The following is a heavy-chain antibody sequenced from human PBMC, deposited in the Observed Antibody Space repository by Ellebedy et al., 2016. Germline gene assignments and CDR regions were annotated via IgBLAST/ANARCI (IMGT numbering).Heavy chain of an antibody. Sequence: GESLKISXRGSGYTFSSYWIGWVRQMPGQGLEWMGITYPGDSDTRYSPSFQGQVTISADKSTSTAYLQWRSLKASDTATYYCARRQLDPRSPWFGAFDIWGQGTMVTVSS. CDR2: TYPGDSDT. CDR3: ARRQLDPRSPWFGAFDI. V-gene: IGHV5-51*01. J-gene: IGHJ3*02. D-gene: IGHD3-10*01. CDR1: GYTFSSYW.